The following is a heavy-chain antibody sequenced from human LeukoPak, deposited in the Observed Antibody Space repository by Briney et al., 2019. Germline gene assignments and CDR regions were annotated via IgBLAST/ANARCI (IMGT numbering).Heavy chain of an antibody. V-gene: IGHV4-31*03. J-gene: IGHJ5*02. D-gene: IGHD3-16*01. CDR1: GGSISSGGYS. CDR3: ARHYEANSFDP. CDR2: IYYSGST. Sequence: SEALSLTCTVSGGSISSGGYSWSWIRQHPGKGLEWIGYIYYSGSTYYNPSLKSRVTISVDTSKNQFSLKLRSVTAADTAVYYCARHYEANSFDPWGQGTLVTVSS.